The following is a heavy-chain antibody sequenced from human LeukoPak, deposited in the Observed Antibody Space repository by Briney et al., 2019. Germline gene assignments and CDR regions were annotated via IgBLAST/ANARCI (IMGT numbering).Heavy chain of an antibody. CDR2: IGAYNGNT. V-gene: IGHV1-18*01. CDR1: GYTFTSYG. Sequence: ASLNVSCKPSGYTFTSYGTSGVRPAPGQRLERVGWIGAYNGNTNYAQKLQGRVTMPTATSTSTACMELRSLRSDDTAVYYCARDRGDYSNYNRDYWGRGTLVTVSS. CDR3: ARDRGDYSNYNRDY. J-gene: IGHJ4*02. D-gene: IGHD4-11*01.